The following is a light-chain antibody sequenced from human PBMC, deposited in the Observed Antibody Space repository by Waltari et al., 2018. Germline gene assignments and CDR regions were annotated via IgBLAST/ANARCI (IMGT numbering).Light chain of an antibody. CDR1: QGISSW. CDR3: QQYNSAPWT. CDR2: KAS. Sequence: DIQMTQSPSSLSASVGDRVTITCRASQGISSWLAWYQQKPGKAPKLLIYKASSLESWVPSRFSGSGSGTDFTLIISSLQPEDVANYYCQQYNSAPWTFGQGTKVEI. J-gene: IGKJ1*01. V-gene: IGKV1-5*03.